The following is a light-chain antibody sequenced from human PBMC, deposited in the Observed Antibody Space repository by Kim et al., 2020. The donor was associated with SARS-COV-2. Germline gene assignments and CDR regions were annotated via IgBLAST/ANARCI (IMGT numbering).Light chain of an antibody. CDR2: GAS. Sequence: DIQMTQSPSSLSASVGDRVTITCRASQSINSYLNWYQQKPGKAPKVLIYGASSLQSGVPSRFSGSRSGTDFTLTINSLQPEDFATYYCQQSYGNPRTFGQGTKVDIK. J-gene: IGKJ1*01. CDR3: QQSYGNPRT. V-gene: IGKV1-39*01. CDR1: QSINSY.